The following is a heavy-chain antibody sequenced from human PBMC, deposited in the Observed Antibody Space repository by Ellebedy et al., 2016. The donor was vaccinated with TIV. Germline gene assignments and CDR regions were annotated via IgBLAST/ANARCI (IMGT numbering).Heavy chain of an antibody. CDR2: ISTTSNYI. D-gene: IGHD6-19*01. Sequence: GGSLRLXXEVSGFNFRDYSLNWVRQVPGKGLEWLSSISTTSNYIYYAASVKGRFTISRDNAKSSLHLQMNSLRDEDTALYYCTRDRLRLVPAGLDAFDVWGQGTMVTVSS. V-gene: IGHV3-21*06. CDR1: GFNFRDYS. J-gene: IGHJ3*01. CDR3: TRDRLRLVPAGLDAFDV.